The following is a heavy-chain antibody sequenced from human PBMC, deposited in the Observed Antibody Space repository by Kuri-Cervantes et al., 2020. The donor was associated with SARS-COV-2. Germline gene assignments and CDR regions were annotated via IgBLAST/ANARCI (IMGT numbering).Heavy chain of an antibody. V-gene: IGHV4-39*07. Sequence: GSLRLSCTVSGGSISSSSYYWGWIRQPPGKGLEWIGRIYTSGSTNYNPSLKSRVTISVDTSKNQFSLKLSSVTAADTAVYYCARDLGGYYARRAFDIWGQGTMVTVSS. CDR3: ARDLGGYYARRAFDI. CDR1: GGSISSSSYY. D-gene: IGHD3-3*01. CDR2: IYTSGST. J-gene: IGHJ3*02.